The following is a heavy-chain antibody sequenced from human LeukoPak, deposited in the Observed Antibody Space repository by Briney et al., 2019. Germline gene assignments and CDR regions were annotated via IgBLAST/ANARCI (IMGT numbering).Heavy chain of an antibody. CDR2: ISGGSGNI. J-gene: IGHJ4*02. CDR1: GFTFSNYA. D-gene: IGHD3-10*01. CDR3: AKGSDYYGSVTSKKTD. Sequence: HPGGSLRLSCSVSGFTFSNYAMHWVRQAPGKGLEWVSLISGGSGNIYYVDSVKGRFTISRDNSKNTLYVQMTSLRAEDTAIYYRAKGSDYYGSVTSKKTDWGQGTLVTVSS. V-gene: IGHV3-23*01.